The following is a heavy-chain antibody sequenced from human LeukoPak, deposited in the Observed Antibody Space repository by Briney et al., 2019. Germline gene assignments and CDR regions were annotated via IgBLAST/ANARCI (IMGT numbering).Heavy chain of an antibody. V-gene: IGHV3-66*01. CDR2: IYSGGST. CDR1: GFTVSSNY. Sequence: GGSLRLSCAASGFTVSSNYMSWVRQAPGKGLEWVSVIYSGGSTYYADSVKGRFTISRDNSKNTLYLQMNSLRAEDTAVYYCAKDLSYCSGGTCYTSRYYGMDVWGQGTTVTVSS. J-gene: IGHJ6*02. CDR3: AKDLSYCSGGTCYTSRYYGMDV. D-gene: IGHD2-15*01.